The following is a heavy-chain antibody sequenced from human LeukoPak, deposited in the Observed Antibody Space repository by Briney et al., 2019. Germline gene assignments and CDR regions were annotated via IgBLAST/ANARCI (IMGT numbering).Heavy chain of an antibody. Sequence: ASVKVSCTASGYTFTSYGISWVRPAPGRGREWMGWRSAYNGNTNYAQKLQGRVTMTTDTSTSTAYMGLRSLRSDDTAVYYCARWGIAAAGTGGDWFDPWGQGTLVTVSS. J-gene: IGHJ5*02. D-gene: IGHD6-13*01. V-gene: IGHV1-18*01. CDR1: GYTFTSYG. CDR3: ARWGIAAAGTGGDWFDP. CDR2: RSAYNGNT.